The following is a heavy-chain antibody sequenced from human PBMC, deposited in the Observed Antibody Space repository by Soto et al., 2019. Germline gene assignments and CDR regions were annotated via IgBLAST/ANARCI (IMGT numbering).Heavy chain of an antibody. Sequence: GGSLRLSCAASGFTFSSYGMHWVRQAPGKGLEWVAVISYDGSNKYYADSVNGRFTISRDNSKNTLYLQMNSLRAEDTAVYYCAKVLLSAFYYYYGMDVWGQGTTVTVSS. CDR3: AKVLLSAFYYYYGMDV. J-gene: IGHJ6*02. CDR2: ISYDGSNK. V-gene: IGHV3-30*18. D-gene: IGHD2-15*01. CDR1: GFTFSSYG.